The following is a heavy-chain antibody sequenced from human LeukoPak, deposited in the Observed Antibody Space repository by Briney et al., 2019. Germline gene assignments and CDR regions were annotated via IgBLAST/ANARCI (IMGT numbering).Heavy chain of an antibody. CDR2: LWYDGSHQ. CDR1: GFSFSTYG. D-gene: IGHD3-10*01. J-gene: IGHJ5*02. CDR3: ARDLGLRYGSGTYRFDP. V-gene: IGHV3-33*01. Sequence: PGGSLRLSCAAYGFSFSTYGMHWVRQAPGKGLEWVAVLWYDGSHQYYADSVKGRFTISRDMSNNTLYLQMNSLRVDDTALYYCARDLGLRYGSGTYRFDPWGQGTLVIVSS.